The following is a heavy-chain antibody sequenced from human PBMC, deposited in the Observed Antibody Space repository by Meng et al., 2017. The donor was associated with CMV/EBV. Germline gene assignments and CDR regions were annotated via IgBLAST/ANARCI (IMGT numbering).Heavy chain of an antibody. CDR2: IKQDGSEK. CDR3: ARDLRVVPAAVYYFDY. V-gene: IGHV3-7*01. CDR1: GFTLSSYW. D-gene: IGHD2-2*01. J-gene: IGHJ4*02. Sequence: GESLKISCAASGFTLSSYWMSWVRQAPGKGLEWVANIKQDGSEKYYVDSVKGRFTITRDNAKNSLYLQMNSLRDEDTAVYYCARDLRVVPAAVYYFDYWGQGTLVTVSS.